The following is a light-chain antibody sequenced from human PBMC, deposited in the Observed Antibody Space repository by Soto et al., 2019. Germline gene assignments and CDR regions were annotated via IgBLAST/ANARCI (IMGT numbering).Light chain of an antibody. CDR1: QSISSN. Sequence: EIVMTQSPATLSVSPGERATLSCRASQSISSNLAWYQQKPGQAPRLLIFGASTRATGIPARFSGSGSETEFTLTISSLQSEDFAVYYCQQYNNWPFTFGPGTKVDTK. CDR3: QQYNNWPFT. J-gene: IGKJ3*01. V-gene: IGKV3-15*01. CDR2: GAS.